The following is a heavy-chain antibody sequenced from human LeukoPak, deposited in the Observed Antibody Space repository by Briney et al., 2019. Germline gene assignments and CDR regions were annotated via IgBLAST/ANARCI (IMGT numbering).Heavy chain of an antibody. J-gene: IGHJ3*02. CDR2: INPNSGGT. Sequence: ASVKVSCKASGYTFTGYYMHRVRQAPGQGLEWMGWINPNSGGTNYAQKFQGRVTMTRDTSISTAYMELSRLRSDDTAVYYCARDLYYDSSGYYGAFDIWGQGTMVTVSS. V-gene: IGHV1-2*02. CDR3: ARDLYYDSSGYYGAFDI. CDR1: GYTFTGYY. D-gene: IGHD3-22*01.